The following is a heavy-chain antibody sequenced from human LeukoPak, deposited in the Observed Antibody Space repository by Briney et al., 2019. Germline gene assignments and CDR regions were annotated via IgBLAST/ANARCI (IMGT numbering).Heavy chain of an antibody. CDR1: GGSTSSYY. CDR2: MHYSGST. V-gene: IGHV4-59*01. CDR3: VRVNKILEYFDY. J-gene: IGHJ4*02. D-gene: IGHD3-3*01. Sequence: PSETLSLTCSVSGGSTSSYYWSWIRQPPGKGLEWIGYMHYSGSTNYNPSLKSRVTISLDTSKNQFSLKLISVTAADTAVYYCVRVNKILEYFDYWGRGTLVTVSS.